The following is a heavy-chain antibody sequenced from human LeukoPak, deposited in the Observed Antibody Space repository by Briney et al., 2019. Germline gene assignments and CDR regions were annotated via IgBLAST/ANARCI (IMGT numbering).Heavy chain of an antibody. CDR3: ANTRPGIAVAGTGFDY. CDR1: GFTFSSYW. CDR2: INSDGSST. D-gene: IGHD6-19*01. J-gene: IGHJ4*02. Sequence: GGSLRLSCAASGFTFSSYWMHWVRQAPGKGLVWVSRINSDGSSTSYADSVKGRFTISRDNAKNTLYLQMNSLRAEDTAVYYCANTRPGIAVAGTGFDYWGQGTLVTVSS. V-gene: IGHV3-74*01.